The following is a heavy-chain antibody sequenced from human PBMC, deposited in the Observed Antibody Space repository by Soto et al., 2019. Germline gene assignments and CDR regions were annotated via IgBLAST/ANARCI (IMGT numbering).Heavy chain of an antibody. CDR3: ARDSSRGYSGCGMAH. V-gene: IGHV3-33*01. Sequence: PGGSLRLSCAASGFTFSSYGMHWVRQAPGKGLEWVAVIWYDGSNKYYADSVKGRFTISRDNSKSTLYLQMNSLRAEETAVYYCARDSSRGYSGCGMAHWGQGTLVTVSS. J-gene: IGHJ4*02. CDR1: GFTFSSYG. D-gene: IGHD5-12*01. CDR2: IWYDGSNK.